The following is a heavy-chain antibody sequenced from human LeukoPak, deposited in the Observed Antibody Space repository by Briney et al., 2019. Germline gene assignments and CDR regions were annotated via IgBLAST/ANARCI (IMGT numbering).Heavy chain of an antibody. CDR1: GGSISSYC. J-gene: IGHJ5*02. V-gene: IGHV4-59*01. CDR2: INYSGST. CDR3: ARRNCSGGSCYLSPSSWWFDA. Sequence: PSETLSLTCTVSGGSISSYCWSWIRQPAGKGLEWVGYINYSGSTNYNPSLKSRVTISVDTSKNQFSLKLSSVTAADTAVYYCARRNCSGGSCYLSPSSWWFDAWGQGTLVTVAT. D-gene: IGHD2-15*01.